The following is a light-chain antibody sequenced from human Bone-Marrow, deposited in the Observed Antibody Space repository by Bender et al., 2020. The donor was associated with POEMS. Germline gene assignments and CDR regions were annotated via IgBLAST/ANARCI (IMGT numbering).Light chain of an antibody. CDR1: NLGDKY. J-gene: IGLJ1*01. CDR3: QAWDSSTLYV. CDR2: QDD. V-gene: IGLV3-1*01. Sequence: YELTQPPSVSVSPGQTASITCSADNLGDKYVCWYQQKPGQSPMLVIYQDDKRPSGIPERFSGSNSGDTATLTISGTQAMDEADYYCQAWDSSTLYVFGSGTTVTVL.